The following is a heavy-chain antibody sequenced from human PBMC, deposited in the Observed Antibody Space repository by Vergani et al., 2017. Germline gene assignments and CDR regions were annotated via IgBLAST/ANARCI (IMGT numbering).Heavy chain of an antibody. CDR1: GFSLSNARMG. J-gene: IGHJ4*02. D-gene: IGHD6-19*01. CDR3: ARILKNSYSSGWYEFDY. V-gene: IGHV2-26*01. Sequence: QVTLKESGPVLVKPTETLTLTCTVSGFSLSNARMGVRWIRQPPGKALELLAHIFSNDDKSYSTSLKSRLTISKDTSKSQVVLTMTNMDPVDTATYYCARILKNSYSSGWYEFDYWGQGTLVTVSS. CDR2: IFSNDDK.